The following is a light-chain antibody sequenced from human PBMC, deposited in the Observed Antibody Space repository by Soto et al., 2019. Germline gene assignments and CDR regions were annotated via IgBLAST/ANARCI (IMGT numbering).Light chain of an antibody. CDR3: QQYSKWPPA. J-gene: IGKJ1*01. Sequence: ELLMTQSPATLSLSPGERATLSCRASQSVSSNLAWYQQKPGQAPRLLIYDASTRATDIPARFSGSVSGTEFTLTLSSLDSEDFAVYYCQQYSKWPPAFGQGTKVEIK. V-gene: IGKV3D-15*01. CDR1: QSVSSN. CDR2: DAS.